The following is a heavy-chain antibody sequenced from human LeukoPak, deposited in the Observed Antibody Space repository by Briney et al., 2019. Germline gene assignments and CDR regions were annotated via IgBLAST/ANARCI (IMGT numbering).Heavy chain of an antibody. Sequence: MASETLSPTCDVYGGSFRGYYWSWIRQPPGKGLEWIGEINRSGSTNYNPSLKSRVTISVDTSKNQFSLKLSSVTAADTAVYYCARDRRLQFRSGGYYFDYWGQGTLVTVSS. CDR2: INRSGST. J-gene: IGHJ4*02. CDR3: ARDRRLQFRSGGYYFDY. CDR1: GGSFRGYY. D-gene: IGHD5-24*01. V-gene: IGHV4-34*01.